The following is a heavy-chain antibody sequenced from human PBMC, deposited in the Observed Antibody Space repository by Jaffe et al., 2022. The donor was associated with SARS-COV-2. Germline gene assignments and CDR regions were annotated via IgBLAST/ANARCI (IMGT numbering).Heavy chain of an antibody. CDR2: IRSKANSYAT. CDR3: TTLMTTVTTEDAFDI. D-gene: IGHD4-17*01. CDR1: GFTFSGSA. Sequence: EVQLVESGGGLVQPGGSLKLSCAASGFTFSGSAMHWVRQASGKGLEWVGRIRSKANSYATAYAASVKGRFTISRDDSKNTAYLQMNSLKTEDTAVYYCTTLMTTVTTEDAFDIWGQGTMVTVSS. J-gene: IGHJ3*02. V-gene: IGHV3-73*02.